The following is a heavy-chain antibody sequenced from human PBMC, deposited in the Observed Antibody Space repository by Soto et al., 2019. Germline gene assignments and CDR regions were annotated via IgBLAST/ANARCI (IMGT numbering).Heavy chain of an antibody. CDR2: ISGSGGST. V-gene: IGHV3-23*01. Sequence: GGSLRLSCAASGFTCSSYAMSWVRQAPGKGLEWVSAISGSGGSTYYADSVKGRFTISRDNSKNTLYLQMNSLRAEDTAVYYCAKDLSRLRLGELSWPAGWSYYYYGMAVWGQGTTVTVSS. CDR3: AKDLSRLRLGELSWPAGWSYYYYGMAV. D-gene: IGHD3-16*02. J-gene: IGHJ6*02. CDR1: GFTCSSYA.